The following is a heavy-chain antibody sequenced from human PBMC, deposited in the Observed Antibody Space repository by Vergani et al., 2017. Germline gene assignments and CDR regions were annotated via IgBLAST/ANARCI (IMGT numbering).Heavy chain of an antibody. D-gene: IGHD2-21*02. CDR2: MYYSGST. CDR1: GGSISSNSYY. V-gene: IGHV4-39*01. CDR3: ASGLRVTSLGY. J-gene: IGHJ4*02. Sequence: QLHLQESGPGLVKPSETLSLTCTVSGGSISSNSYYWGWIRQPPGKGLEWIGSMYYSGSTYYNPSLKSRVTISVDTSKNQFSLKLSSVTAADTAVYYCASGLRVTSLGYWGQGTLVTVSS.